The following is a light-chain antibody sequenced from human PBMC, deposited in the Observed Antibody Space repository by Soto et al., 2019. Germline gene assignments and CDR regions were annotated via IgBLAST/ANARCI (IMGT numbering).Light chain of an antibody. V-gene: IGKV3-11*01. Sequence: IMLTQPPCTLSLSPGERATLSCGAIQSVSNNYLAWYQQKPGQAPRLLIYGASNRATGIPARFSGSGSGTDFTLTISSLEPEDFAVYYCQQRSNWPPITFGQGTRLE. J-gene: IGKJ5*01. CDR1: QSVSNNY. CDR3: QQRSNWPPIT. CDR2: GAS.